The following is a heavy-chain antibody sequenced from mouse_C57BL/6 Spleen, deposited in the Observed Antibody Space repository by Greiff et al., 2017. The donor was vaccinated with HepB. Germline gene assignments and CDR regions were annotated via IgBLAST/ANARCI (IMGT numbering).Heavy chain of an antibody. D-gene: IGHD1-1*01. J-gene: IGHJ4*01. CDR2: INPSNGGT. Sequence: QVQLQQPGTELVKPGASVKLSCKASGYTFTSYWMHWVKQRPGQGLEWIGNINPSNGGTNYNEKFKSKATLTVDKSSSTAYMQLSSLTSEDSAVYYCARGGAYYGSSPYYYAMDYWGQGTSVTVSS. CDR3: ARGGAYYGSSPYYYAMDY. V-gene: IGHV1-53*01. CDR1: GYTFTSYW.